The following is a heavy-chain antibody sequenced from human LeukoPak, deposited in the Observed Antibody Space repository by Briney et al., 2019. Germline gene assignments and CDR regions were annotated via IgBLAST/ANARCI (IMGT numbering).Heavy chain of an antibody. V-gene: IGHV4-30-4*01. CDR3: ARDHVNYDILTGPHRAPNYYGMDV. J-gene: IGHJ6*02. CDR2: IYYSGST. Sequence: SQTLSLTCTVSGGSISSGDYYWSWIRQPPGKGLEWIGYIYYSGSTYYNPSLKSRVTISVDTSKNQFSLKLSSVTAADTAVYYCARDHVNYDILTGPHRAPNYYGMDVWGQGTTVTVSS. D-gene: IGHD3-9*01. CDR1: GGSISSGDYY.